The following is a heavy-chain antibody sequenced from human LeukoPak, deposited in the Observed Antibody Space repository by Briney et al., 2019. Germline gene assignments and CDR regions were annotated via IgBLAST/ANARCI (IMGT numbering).Heavy chain of an antibody. CDR3: AKGQGYNYGDSIDY. CDR2: INGGGSS. D-gene: IGHD5-18*01. CDR1: GFTFNNYA. J-gene: IGHJ4*02. Sequence: GGSLRLSCAASGFTFNNYAMTWVRQAPGKGLEWVSVINGGGSSYYADSVKGRFTVSRDNSKNTLSLQMNSLRDEDTAVYYCAKGQGYNYGDSIDYWGQGTLVTVSP. V-gene: IGHV3-23*01.